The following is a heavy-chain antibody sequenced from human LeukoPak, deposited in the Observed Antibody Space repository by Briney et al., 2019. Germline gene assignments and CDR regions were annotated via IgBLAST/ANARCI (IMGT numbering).Heavy chain of an antibody. D-gene: IGHD6-19*01. CDR3: AKGGDVADIAVAGIDY. V-gene: IGHV1-69*06. CDR1: GGTFSSYA. CDR2: IIPIFGTA. J-gene: IGHJ4*02. Sequence: GASVKVSCKASGGTFSSYAISWVRQAPGQGLEWMGGIIPIFGTANYAQKFQGRVTITADKSTSTAYMELSSLRSEDTAVYYCAKGGDVADIAVAGIDYWGQGTLVTVSS.